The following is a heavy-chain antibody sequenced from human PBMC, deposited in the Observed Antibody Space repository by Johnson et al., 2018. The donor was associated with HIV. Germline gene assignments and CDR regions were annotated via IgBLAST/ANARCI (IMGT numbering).Heavy chain of an antibody. CDR3: ARVIDQELESSLDDAFYS. V-gene: IGHV3-9*01. Sequence: VQLVESGGGLVQPGRSLRLSCAASGFTFDDYAMHWVRQAPGKGLEWVSGISWNRGSIDYADSVKGRFAISRHNAKNSLYLKMNSLRDEDTAVYYCARVIDQELESSLDDAFYSWGQGTLDTVCS. D-gene: IGHD3/OR15-3a*01. CDR1: GFTFDDYA. J-gene: IGHJ3*02. CDR2: ISWNRGSI.